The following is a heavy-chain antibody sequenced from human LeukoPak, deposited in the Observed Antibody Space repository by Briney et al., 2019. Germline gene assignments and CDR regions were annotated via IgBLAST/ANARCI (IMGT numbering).Heavy chain of an antibody. V-gene: IGHV6-1*01. CDR2: TYYRSRWYN. Sequence: SQTLSLTYAISGDSVSSNSVAWNWVRQSPSRGLEWLGRTYYRSRWYNDYAVSVKSRITINPDTSKNQFSLQLNSVTPEDTALYYCARDQGGGGKYYFDYWGQGTLVTVSS. CDR1: GDSVSSNSVA. D-gene: IGHD1-26*01. CDR3: ARDQGGGGKYYFDY. J-gene: IGHJ4*02.